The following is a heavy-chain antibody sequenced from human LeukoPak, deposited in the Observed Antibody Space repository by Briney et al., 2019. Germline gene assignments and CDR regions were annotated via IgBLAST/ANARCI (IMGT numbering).Heavy chain of an antibody. V-gene: IGHV4-4*07. J-gene: IGHJ4*02. CDR3: ARIGSTSFDY. D-gene: IGHD2-2*01. CDR1: GGSISSYY. CDR2: IYTSGST. Sequence: SETLSLTCTVSGGSISSYYWSWIRQPAGKGLEWIGRIYTSGSTNYNPSLKSRVTISVDKSENQFSLKLSSVTAADTAVYYCARIGSTSFDYWGQGTLVTVSS.